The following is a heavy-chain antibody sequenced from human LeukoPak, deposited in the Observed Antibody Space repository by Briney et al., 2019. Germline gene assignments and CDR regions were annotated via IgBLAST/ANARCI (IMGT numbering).Heavy chain of an antibody. D-gene: IGHD3-22*01. CDR2: ISAYNGNT. CDR1: GYIFSNFFSSYG. Sequence: ASVKVSCKASGYIFSNFFSSYGITWVRQAPGQGLEWMGWISAYNGNTNYAQKLQGRVTMTTDTSTSTAYMELRSLRSDDTAVYYCARDSSGYLTLPDYWGQGTLVTVSS. CDR3: ARDSSGYLTLPDY. V-gene: IGHV1-18*01. J-gene: IGHJ4*02.